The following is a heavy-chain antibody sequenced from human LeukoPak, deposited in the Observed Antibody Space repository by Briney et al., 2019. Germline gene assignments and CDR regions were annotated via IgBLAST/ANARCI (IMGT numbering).Heavy chain of an antibody. Sequence: PSETLSLTCTVSGGSISSYYWTWIRQSPGKGLEWIGYIYYSGNTNYNPSLKSRVTISVDTSKNQFSLKLSSVTAADTAVYYCARGGNYFDYWGQGNLVTVS. CDR1: GGSISSYY. V-gene: IGHV4-59*01. J-gene: IGHJ4*02. D-gene: IGHD2-15*01. CDR3: ARGGNYFDY. CDR2: IYYSGNT.